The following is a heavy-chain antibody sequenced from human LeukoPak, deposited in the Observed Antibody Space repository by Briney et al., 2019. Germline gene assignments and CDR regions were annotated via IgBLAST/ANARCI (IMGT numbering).Heavy chain of an antibody. CDR2: ISAYNGNT. CDR1: GYTFTSYG. D-gene: IGHD3-3*01. V-gene: IGHV1-18*01. J-gene: IGHJ4*02. Sequence: ASVKVSCKASGYTFTSYGISWVRQAPGQGLEWMGWISAYNGNTNYAQKLQGRVTMTTDTSTSTAYMELRSLRPDDTAVYYCARDSHYDFWSGYLDVGDYWGQGTLVTVSS. CDR3: ARDSHYDFWSGYLDVGDY.